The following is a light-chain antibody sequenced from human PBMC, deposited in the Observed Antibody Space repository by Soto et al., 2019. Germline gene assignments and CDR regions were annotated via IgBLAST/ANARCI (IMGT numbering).Light chain of an antibody. V-gene: IGKV3-11*01. CDR1: RSFGTS. Sequence: EVVLTQSPATLSFSPGEEPPLSCRASRSFGTSLAWYQQKPAQAPRLLINDASNRATGIPARFSGSGSGTDFTLTISSLESEDFAVYYCQQRSSWPLTFGGGTKVEIK. J-gene: IGKJ4*01. CDR3: QQRSSWPLT. CDR2: DAS.